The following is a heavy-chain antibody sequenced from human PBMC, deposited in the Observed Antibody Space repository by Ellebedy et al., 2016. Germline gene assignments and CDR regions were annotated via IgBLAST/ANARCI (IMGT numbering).Heavy chain of an antibody. CDR3: TRDGPVVVTATPFDY. Sequence: GGSLRLSCTASGFTFGDYAMSWFRQAPGKGLEWVGFIRSKAYGGTTEYAASVKGRFTISRDDSKSIAYLQMNSLKTEDTAVYYCTRDGPVVVTATPFDYWGQGTLVTVSS. J-gene: IGHJ4*02. D-gene: IGHD2-21*02. CDR1: GFTFGDYA. CDR2: IRSKAYGGTT. V-gene: IGHV3-49*03.